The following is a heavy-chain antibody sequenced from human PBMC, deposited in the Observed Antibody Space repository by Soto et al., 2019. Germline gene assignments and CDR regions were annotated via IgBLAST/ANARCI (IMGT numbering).Heavy chain of an antibody. D-gene: IGHD1-26*01. CDR3: ARAPVGASDY. V-gene: IGHV3-21*01. J-gene: IGHJ4*02. Sequence: GGSLRLSCVASGFTFSSYSMNWVRQAPGKGLEWVSSISSSSSYIYYADSVKGRLTISRDNDKNSLYLQMNSLRAEDTAVYYCARAPVGASDYWGQGTLVTVSS. CDR1: GFTFSSYS. CDR2: ISSSSSYI.